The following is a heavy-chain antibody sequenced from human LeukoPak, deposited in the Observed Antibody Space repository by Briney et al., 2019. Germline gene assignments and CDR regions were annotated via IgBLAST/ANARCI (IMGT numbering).Heavy chain of an antibody. J-gene: IGHJ4*02. CDR1: GFTFSSYS. Sequence: GGSLRLSCAASGFTFSSYSMNWDRQAPGKGPEWVSSISSSSSYIYYADSVKGRFTISRDNSQNTLYLHMSSLRAEDTAIYYCATEQEGRRAAFDHWGQGTLVTVSS. V-gene: IGHV3-21*01. CDR3: ATEQEGRRAAFDH. D-gene: IGHD1/OR15-1a*01. CDR2: ISSSSSYI.